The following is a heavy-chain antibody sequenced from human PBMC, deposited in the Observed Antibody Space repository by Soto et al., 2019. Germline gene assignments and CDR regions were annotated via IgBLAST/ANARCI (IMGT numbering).Heavy chain of an antibody. CDR2: ISPNGDTT. V-gene: IGHV3-23*01. Sequence: GGSLRLSCAASGLTFSNYAMSWVRQAPGMGLEWVSAISPNGDTTNYADSVKGRFTTSRDNSKNTVYLQMNSLRADDTAVYYCARDQSYLSFWGLGTLVTVSS. CDR3: ARDQSYLSF. D-gene: IGHD3-10*01. J-gene: IGHJ4*02. CDR1: GLTFSNYA.